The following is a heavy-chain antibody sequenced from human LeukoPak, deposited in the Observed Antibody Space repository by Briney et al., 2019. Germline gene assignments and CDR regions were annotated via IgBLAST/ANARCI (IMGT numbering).Heavy chain of an antibody. CDR1: GFTFSSYA. CDR2: ISYDGSNK. Sequence: GGSLRLSCAASGFTFSSYAMHWVRQAPGKGLEWVAVISYDGSNKYYADSVKGRFTISRDNSKNTLYLQMNSLRAEDTAVYYCARERGPSRPNCTNGVCYVIYYGMDVWGQGTTVTVSS. V-gene: IGHV3-30-3*01. CDR3: ARERGPSRPNCTNGVCYVIYYGMDV. J-gene: IGHJ6*02. D-gene: IGHD2-8*01.